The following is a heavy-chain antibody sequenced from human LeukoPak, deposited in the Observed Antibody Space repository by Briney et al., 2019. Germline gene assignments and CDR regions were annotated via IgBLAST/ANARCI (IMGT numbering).Heavy chain of an antibody. Sequence: SETLSLICTVCGGPMSRYYWLWIRQPTGEGLEWIGYIYYCGNTNFSTSLKSRVTISVDTSKNQFSLKLSSVTAADTAVYYCATIKYCSSTSCYMLFDYWGQGTLVTVSS. D-gene: IGHD2-2*02. CDR1: GGPMSRYY. V-gene: IGHV4-59*01. CDR3: ATIKYCSSTSCYMLFDY. CDR2: IYYCGNT. J-gene: IGHJ4*02.